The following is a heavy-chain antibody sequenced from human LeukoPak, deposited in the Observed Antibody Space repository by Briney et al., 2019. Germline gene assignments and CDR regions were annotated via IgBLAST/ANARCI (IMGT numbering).Heavy chain of an antibody. CDR3: ARRYCSSTSCTLDY. Sequence: GGSLRLSCAASGFTFSSYSMNWVRQAPGKGLEWVSYISSSSSTMYYADSVKGRFTISRDNAKNSLYLQMNSLRDEDTAVYYCARRYCSSTSCTLDYWGQGTLVTVSS. D-gene: IGHD2-2*01. CDR1: GFTFSSYS. J-gene: IGHJ4*02. CDR2: ISSSSSTM. V-gene: IGHV3-48*02.